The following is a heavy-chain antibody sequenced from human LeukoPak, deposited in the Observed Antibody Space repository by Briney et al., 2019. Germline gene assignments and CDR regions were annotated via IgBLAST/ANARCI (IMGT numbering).Heavy chain of an antibody. CDR3: ARGHRSGWYRYYFDY. D-gene: IGHD6-19*01. J-gene: IGHJ4*02. Sequence: SETLSLTCTVSGGSISSYYWSWIRQPPGKGLEWIGYIYYSGSTNYNPSLKSRVTISVDTSKNQFSLKLSSVTAADTAVYYCARGHRSGWYRYYFDYWGQGTLVTVSS. V-gene: IGHV4-59*12. CDR1: GGSISSYY. CDR2: IYYSGST.